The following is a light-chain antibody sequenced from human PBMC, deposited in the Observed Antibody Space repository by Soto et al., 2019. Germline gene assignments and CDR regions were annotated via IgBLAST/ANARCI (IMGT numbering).Light chain of an antibody. J-gene: IGLJ3*02. CDR3: QSYDSSLSGWV. CDR2: GXN. V-gene: IGLV1-40*01. Sequence: QSVLTQPPSVSGAPGQKVTISCTRSSSNIGAAYDVHWYQHLPGTAPKLLIYGXNNRPSGXXDRFSGSKSGTSASLAITGLQAEDEADYYCQSYDSSLSGWVFGGGTKLTVL. CDR1: SSNIGAAYD.